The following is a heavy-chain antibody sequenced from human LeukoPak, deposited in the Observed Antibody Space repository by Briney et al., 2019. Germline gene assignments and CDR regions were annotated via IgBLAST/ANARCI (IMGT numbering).Heavy chain of an antibody. V-gene: IGHV1-18*01. CDR3: ARVYSGYDFYGDYFDY. CDR2: ISAYNGNT. CDR1: GYTFTSYG. Sequence: ASVKVSCKASGYTFTSYGISWVRQVPGQGLEWMGWISAYNGNTNYAQKLQGRVTMTTDTSTSTAYMELRSLRSDDTAVYYCARVYSGYDFYGDYFDYWGQGTLVTVSS. D-gene: IGHD5-12*01. J-gene: IGHJ4*02.